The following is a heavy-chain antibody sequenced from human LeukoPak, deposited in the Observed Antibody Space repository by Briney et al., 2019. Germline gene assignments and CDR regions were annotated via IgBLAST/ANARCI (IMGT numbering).Heavy chain of an antibody. CDR1: GFTVSDNY. Sequence: PGGSLRLSCAASGFTVSDNYMTWVRQAPGKGLEWVSLISNGGNTYYEDSVKGRFTISRDISQNMLYLQMNSLRAEDTAVYYCARGGAPDIWGQGTMVIVS. J-gene: IGHJ3*02. CDR2: ISNGGNT. CDR3: ARGGAPDI. V-gene: IGHV3-53*01. D-gene: IGHD4/OR15-4a*01.